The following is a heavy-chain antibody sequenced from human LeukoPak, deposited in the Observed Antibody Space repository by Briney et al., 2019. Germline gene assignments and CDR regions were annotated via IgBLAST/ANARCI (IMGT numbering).Heavy chain of an antibody. Sequence: GGPVRLPCTPSVYTHINPCVIWVPRSPGKALEWVGRIKSKTDGGTTDYAAPVKGRFTISRDDAKNPLYLQINSLKTGDTAVYYCTTDVRGVDSGTFDTWGQGTLVTVSS. CDR2: IKSKTDGGTT. CDR1: VYTHINPC. CDR3: TTDVRGVDSGTFDT. J-gene: IGHJ5*02. V-gene: IGHV3-15*01. D-gene: IGHD1-26*01.